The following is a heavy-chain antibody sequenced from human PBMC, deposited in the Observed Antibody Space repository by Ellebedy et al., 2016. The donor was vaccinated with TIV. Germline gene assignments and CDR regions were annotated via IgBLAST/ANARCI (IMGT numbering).Heavy chain of an antibody. CDR2: ISNTGTT. V-gene: IGHV4-61*02. J-gene: IGHJ3*02. CDR1: GGSLNSGGYY. CDR3: ARDPLGQVVDI. D-gene: IGHD2-15*01. Sequence: SETLSLXXTVSGGSLNSGGYYWSWIRQPPGKGLEWIGRISNTGTTRYNSSLEGRVSISVDTSKTHFSLKVSSVIAADTAVYYCARDPLGQVVDIWGQGTVVTVSS.